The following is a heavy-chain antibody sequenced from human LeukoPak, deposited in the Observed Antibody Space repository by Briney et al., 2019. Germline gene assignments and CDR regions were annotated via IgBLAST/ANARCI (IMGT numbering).Heavy chain of an antibody. Sequence: PGGSLRLSCAASGFTFSSHAMRWVRQAPGKGRGWVSAFRGSGDRTYYADSVTDRFIIRTDNPKNTPYLQMNRGRAEDTDVYYCASDCSGGSCDIDNAFDIWGRGTMVSVSS. D-gene: IGHD2-15*01. CDR1: GFTFSSHA. CDR3: ASDCSGGSCDIDNAFDI. CDR2: FRGSGDRT. J-gene: IGHJ3*02. V-gene: IGHV3-23*01.